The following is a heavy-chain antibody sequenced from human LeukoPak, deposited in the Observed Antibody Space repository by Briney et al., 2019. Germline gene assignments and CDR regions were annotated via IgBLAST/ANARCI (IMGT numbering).Heavy chain of an antibody. D-gene: IGHD6-6*01. J-gene: IGHJ4*02. V-gene: IGHV4-34*01. Sequence: SETLSLTCAVYGGSFSGYYWSWIRQPPGKGLEWIGEINHSGSTNYNPSLKSRVTISVDTSKNQFSLKLSSVTAADTAVYYCARGRTYSSSSGDYWGQGTLVTVSS. CDR3: ARGRTYSSSSGDY. CDR2: INHSGST. CDR1: GGSFSGYY.